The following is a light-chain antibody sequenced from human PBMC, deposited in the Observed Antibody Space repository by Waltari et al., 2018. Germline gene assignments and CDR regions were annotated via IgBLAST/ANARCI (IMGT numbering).Light chain of an antibody. V-gene: IGLV2-14*01. CDR1: SSDVGGYNY. CDR3: SSYTSSSTFLVV. CDR2: DVS. J-gene: IGLJ2*01. Sequence: QSALTQPASVSGSPGQSITISCTGTSSDVGGYNYVSWYQQHPGKAPKLMIYDVSNRPSGVSNRFSGSKSGNTASLTISWLQAEDEADYYCSSYTSSSTFLVVFGGGTKLTVL.